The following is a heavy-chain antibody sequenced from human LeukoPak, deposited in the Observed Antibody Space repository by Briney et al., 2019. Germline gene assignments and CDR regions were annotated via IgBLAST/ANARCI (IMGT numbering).Heavy chain of an antibody. D-gene: IGHD4-23*01. CDR2: ISSATSTI. CDR3: ARDVTYYGGDWFDP. J-gene: IGHJ5*02. Sequence: GGSLRLSCVASGCTFSSTGMNWVRQAPGEVLEWVSYISSATSTIYYADSVKGRFTISRDNAKNSLYLQMNSLRAEDAAVYYCARDVTYYGGDWFDPWGQGTLVTVSS. V-gene: IGHV3-48*04. CDR1: GCTFSSTG.